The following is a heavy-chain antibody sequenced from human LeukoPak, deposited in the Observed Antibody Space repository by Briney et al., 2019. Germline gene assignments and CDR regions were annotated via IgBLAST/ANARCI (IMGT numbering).Heavy chain of an antibody. Sequence: PGGSLRLSCAASGFTFSSYSMNWVRQAPGKGLEWVSAISGSGGSTYYADSVKGRFTISRDNAKNSLYLQMNSLRAEDTAAYYCASMRASMDVWGKGTTVTISS. V-gene: IGHV3-21*01. CDR3: ASMRASMDV. D-gene: IGHD3-16*01. CDR1: GFTFSSYS. CDR2: ISGSGGST. J-gene: IGHJ6*03.